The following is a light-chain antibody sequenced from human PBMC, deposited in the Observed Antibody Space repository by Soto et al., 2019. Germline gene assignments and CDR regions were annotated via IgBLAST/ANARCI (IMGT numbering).Light chain of an antibody. V-gene: IGKV3-20*01. CDR1: QRVDSIF. Sequence: EIVLTQSPGSLSLSPGERATLSCRASQRVDSIFFAWYQQKPGQAPRLLIYGASNRATGIPDRFSGRGSGTDFTLTITGLEPEDFAVYYCQQYVTSVTFGQGTKVEI. J-gene: IGKJ1*01. CDR2: GAS. CDR3: QQYVTSVT.